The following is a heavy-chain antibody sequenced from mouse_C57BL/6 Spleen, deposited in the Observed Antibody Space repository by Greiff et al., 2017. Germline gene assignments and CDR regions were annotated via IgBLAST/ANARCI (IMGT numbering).Heavy chain of an antibody. CDR3: ARNGGHSKGSCDY. Sequence: EVQLQQSGPVLVKPGASVKMSCKASGYTFTDYYMNWVKQSHGKSLEWIGVINPYNGGTSYNQKCKGKATLTVDKSSSTAYMELNSLTSEDSAVYYCARNGGHSKGSCDYWGQGTTRTVSS. CDR2: INPYNGGT. CDR1: GYTFTDYY. V-gene: IGHV1-19*01. J-gene: IGHJ2*01. D-gene: IGHD1-1*02.